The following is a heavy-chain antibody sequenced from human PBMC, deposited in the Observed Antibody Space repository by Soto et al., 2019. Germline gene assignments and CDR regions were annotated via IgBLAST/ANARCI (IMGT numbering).Heavy chain of an antibody. V-gene: IGHV1-18*01. CDR2: ISAYNGNR. CDR1: GYTFTSYG. Sequence: QVQLVQSGAEVKKPGASVKVSCKASGYTFTSYGISWVRQAPGQGLEWMGWISAYNGNRNYAQKLQGRVTMTTDTPTSTAYTALRSLRSDDTAVYSCARDSTPSDYWGQGTLVTVSS. J-gene: IGHJ4*02. CDR3: ARDSTPSDY.